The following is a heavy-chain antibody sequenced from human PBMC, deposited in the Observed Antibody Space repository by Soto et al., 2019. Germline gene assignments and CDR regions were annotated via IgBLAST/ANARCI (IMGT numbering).Heavy chain of an antibody. V-gene: IGHV4-4*02. CDR3: ARVVLTITRGAFDA. CDR2: ISHSGTS. CDR1: GGSISSSHW. J-gene: IGHJ3*01. Sequence: QVQLQESGPGLVKPSGTLSLTCAVSGGSISSSHWWTWVRQSPGEGLEYIGEISHSGTSNSNPSLKSRVTLSADKSKNHFSLTLTSVTAADTAVYYCARVVLTITRGAFDAWGQGTLVIVSS. D-gene: IGHD3-9*01.